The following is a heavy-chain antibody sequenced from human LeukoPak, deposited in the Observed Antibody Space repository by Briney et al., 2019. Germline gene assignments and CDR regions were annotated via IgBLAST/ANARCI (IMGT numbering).Heavy chain of an antibody. V-gene: IGHV4-34*01. CDR3: ARGYCSSTSCSPGEGYFDY. D-gene: IGHD2-2*01. J-gene: IGHJ4*02. CDR2: INHSGST. Sequence: SVTLSLTCAVYGGSFSGYYWSWIRQPPGKGLEWIGEINHSGSTNYNPSLKSRVTISVDTSKNQFSLKLSSVTAADTAVYYCARGYCSSTSCSPGEGYFDYWGQGTLVTVSS. CDR1: GGSFSGYY.